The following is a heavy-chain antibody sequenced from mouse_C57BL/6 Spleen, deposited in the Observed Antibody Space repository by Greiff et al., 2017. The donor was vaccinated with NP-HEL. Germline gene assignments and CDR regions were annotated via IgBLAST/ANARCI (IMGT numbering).Heavy chain of an antibody. V-gene: IGHV1-39*01. J-gene: IGHJ4*01. CDR3: ASENLSTTVVARYAMDY. Sequence: QLQQLGLELVKLGAPVKISCKASGYSFTDYNMNWVKQSNGKSLEWIGVINLNYGTTSYNQKYKGKATLTVDQSSSTAYMQLNSLTSEDSAVYYCASENLSTTVVARYAMDYWGQGTSVTVSS. D-gene: IGHD1-1*01. CDR1: GYSFTDYN. CDR2: INLNYGTT.